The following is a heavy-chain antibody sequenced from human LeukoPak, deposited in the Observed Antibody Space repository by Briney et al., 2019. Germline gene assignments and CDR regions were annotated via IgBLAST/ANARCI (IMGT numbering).Heavy chain of an antibody. V-gene: IGHV4-39*07. Sequence: PSETLSLTCTVSGGSISSSSYYWGWIRQPPGKGLEWIGSIYYSGSTNYNPSLKSRVTISVDTSKNQFSLKLSSVTAADTAVYYCASSVRGWLQFDYWGQGTLVTVSS. J-gene: IGHJ4*02. CDR1: GGSISSSSYY. D-gene: IGHD5-24*01. CDR3: ASSVRGWLQFDY. CDR2: IYYSGST.